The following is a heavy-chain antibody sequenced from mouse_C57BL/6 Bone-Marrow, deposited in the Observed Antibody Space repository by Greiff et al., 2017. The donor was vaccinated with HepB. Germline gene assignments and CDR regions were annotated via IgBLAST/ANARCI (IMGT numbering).Heavy chain of an antibody. CDR2: ISSGGSYT. CDR3: ARRAWAY. V-gene: IGHV5-6*02. J-gene: IGHJ3*01. Sequence: EVKLVESGGDLVKPGGSLKLSCAASGFTFSSYGMSWVRQTPDKRLEWVATISSGGSYTYYPDSVKGRFTISRDNAKNTLYLQMSSLKSEDTAMYYCARRAWAYWGQGTLVTVSA. CDR1: GFTFSSYG.